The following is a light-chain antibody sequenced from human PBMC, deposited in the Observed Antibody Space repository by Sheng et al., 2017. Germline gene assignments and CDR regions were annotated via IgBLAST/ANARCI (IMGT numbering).Light chain of an antibody. Sequence: EIVLTQSPGTLSLSPGERATLSCRASRSIASNYLAWYQLKPGQTPRLLIYDASNRATGIPARFSGSGSGTDFTLTISSLEPEDFAVYYCQQYFSTPWTFGQGTKVEIK. J-gene: IGKJ1*01. CDR2: DAS. CDR3: QQYFSTPWT. CDR1: RSIASNY. V-gene: IGKV3-20*01.